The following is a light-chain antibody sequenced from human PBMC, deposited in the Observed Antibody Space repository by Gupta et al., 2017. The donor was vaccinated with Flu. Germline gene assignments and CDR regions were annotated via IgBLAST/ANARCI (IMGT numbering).Light chain of an antibody. Sequence: DIQMTQSPFTLSASVGDRVTITCRASQNINSWLAWYQQKPGKAPKFLIRAASTLGSGVPSRFSGSGSGTEFTRTISNLQPDDFATYDCQQDYFDPFTFGRGTKVEIK. CDR2: AAS. V-gene: IGKV1-5*03. CDR3: QQDYFDPFT. CDR1: QNINSW. J-gene: IGKJ3*01.